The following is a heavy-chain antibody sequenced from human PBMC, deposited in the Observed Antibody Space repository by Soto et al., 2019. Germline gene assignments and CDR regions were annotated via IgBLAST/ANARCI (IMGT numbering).Heavy chain of an antibody. CDR1: GGTFSSYA. Sequence: GASVKVSCKASGGTFSSYASSWVRQAPGQGLEWMGGIIPIFGTANYAQKFQGRVTITADESTSTAYMELSSLRSEDTAVYYCARDGMYYYDSSGYPGTDAFDIWGQGTVVTVSS. CDR2: IIPIFGTA. D-gene: IGHD3-22*01. CDR3: ARDGMYYYDSSGYPGTDAFDI. V-gene: IGHV1-69*13. J-gene: IGHJ3*02.